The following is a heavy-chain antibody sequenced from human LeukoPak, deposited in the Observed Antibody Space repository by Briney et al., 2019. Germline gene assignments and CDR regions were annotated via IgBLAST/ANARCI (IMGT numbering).Heavy chain of an antibody. J-gene: IGHJ5*02. Sequence: GASVKVSCKASCYTFTSYGINWVRQAPGQGLEWMGWISAYNGNTIYAQKLQGRVTMTTDTSTNTADMEVRSLRSDDTAVYYCARDQEFGIAAVKSWFDPWGQGTLVTVSS. CDR1: CYTFTSYG. D-gene: IGHD6-13*01. CDR3: ARDQEFGIAAVKSWFDP. CDR2: ISAYNGNT. V-gene: IGHV1-18*01.